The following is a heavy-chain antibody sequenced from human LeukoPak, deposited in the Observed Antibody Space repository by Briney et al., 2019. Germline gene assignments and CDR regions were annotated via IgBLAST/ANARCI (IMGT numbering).Heavy chain of an antibody. J-gene: IGHJ4*01. CDR3: ARDHRYAFDN. Sequence: GGSLRLSCAASGFTFSTYWMSWVRQAPGKGLEWVANIKQDGSEKYYVDSVKGRFTISRDKARNSLYLQMNSLRVEDTAVYYCARDHRYAFDNWGHGTLVTVSS. V-gene: IGHV3-7*01. CDR2: IKQDGSEK. D-gene: IGHD5-12*01. CDR1: GFTFSTYW.